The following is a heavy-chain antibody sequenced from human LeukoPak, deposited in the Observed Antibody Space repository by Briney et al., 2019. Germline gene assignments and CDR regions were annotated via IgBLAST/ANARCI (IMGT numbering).Heavy chain of an antibody. Sequence: PSETLSLTCTVSGYSISSGYYWGWIRQPPGKGLEWIGSIYHSGSTYYNPSLKSRVTISVDTSKNQFSLKLSSVTAADTAVYYCARDLEGAAAGTEAWFDPWGQGTLVTVSS. D-gene: IGHD6-13*01. CDR1: GYSISSGYY. CDR3: ARDLEGAAAGTEAWFDP. V-gene: IGHV4-38-2*02. CDR2: IYHSGST. J-gene: IGHJ5*02.